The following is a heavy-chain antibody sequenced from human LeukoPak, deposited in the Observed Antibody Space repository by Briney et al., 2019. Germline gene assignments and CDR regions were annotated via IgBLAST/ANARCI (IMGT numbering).Heavy chain of an antibody. CDR2: ISGGGGST. CDR1: GFTFTSYS. V-gene: IGHV3-23*01. J-gene: IGHJ5*02. CDR3: IVFGDSNH. D-gene: IGHD4-17*01. Sequence: GGSLRLSCAASGFTFTSYSMNWVRQAPGKGLEWVSTISGGGGSTCYADSVKGRFTISRDTSKNTLYLQINSLRVEDTAVYYCIVFGDSNHWGQGTLVTVSS.